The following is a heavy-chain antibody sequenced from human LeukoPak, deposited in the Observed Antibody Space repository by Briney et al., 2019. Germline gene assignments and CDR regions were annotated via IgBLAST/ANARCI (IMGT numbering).Heavy chain of an antibody. CDR3: ARVGSGNFETDY. V-gene: IGHV3-23*01. CDR2: VSGSGGST. D-gene: IGHD4-23*01. J-gene: IGHJ4*02. CDR1: GFTFSSYV. Sequence: GGSLRLSCAASGFTFSSYVMTWVRQAPGKGLEWVSGVSGSGGSTYYADSVKGRFTISRDNSKNTLYLRMNSLRAEDTAVYYCARVGSGNFETDYWGQGTLVTVSS.